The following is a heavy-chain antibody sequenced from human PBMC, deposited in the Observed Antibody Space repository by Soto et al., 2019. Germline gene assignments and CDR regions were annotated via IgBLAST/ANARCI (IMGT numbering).Heavy chain of an antibody. CDR2: ISDDGNNK. Sequence: QVQLVESGGGVVQPGRSLRLSCAASGFSFRSYGMHWVRQAPGKGLEWVALISDDGNNKYYADSVKGRFTISRDNSKNTLYLQVNSLRPEDTAVSYCGAGAYFSDYWGQGMLVTVSS. D-gene: IGHD1-26*01. CDR3: GAGAYFSDY. CDR1: GFSFRSYG. J-gene: IGHJ4*02. V-gene: IGHV3-30*03.